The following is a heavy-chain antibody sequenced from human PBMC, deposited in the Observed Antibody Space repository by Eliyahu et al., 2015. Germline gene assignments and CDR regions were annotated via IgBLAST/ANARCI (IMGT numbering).Heavy chain of an antibody. CDR3: TRDSGPWELPLFDY. D-gene: IGHD1-26*01. Sequence: EVQLVESGGGLVQPGRSLRLSCTASGFTFGDYAMSWFRQAPGKGLEWVGFIRSKAYGGTTEYAASVKGRFTISRDDSKSIAYLQMNSLKTEDTAVYYCTRDSGPWELPLFDYWGQGTLVTVSS. CDR1: GFTFGDYA. CDR2: IRSKAYGGTT. V-gene: IGHV3-49*03. J-gene: IGHJ4*01.